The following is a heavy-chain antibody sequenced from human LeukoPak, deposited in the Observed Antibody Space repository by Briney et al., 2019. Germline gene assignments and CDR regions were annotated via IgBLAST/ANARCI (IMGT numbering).Heavy chain of an antibody. J-gene: IGHJ4*02. CDR2: IYPGDSDT. CDR1: GYSFTSYC. Sequence: ESLKISFKGSGYSFTSYCIGWGRQMPGKGLEGMGIIYPGDSDTRYSPSFQGEVTISAGKSIRTAYMQWSSLKASDTAMYYCARPRVAMSPFDYWGKGTLVTVSS. CDR3: ARPRVAMSPFDY. D-gene: IGHD5-12*01. V-gene: IGHV5-51*01.